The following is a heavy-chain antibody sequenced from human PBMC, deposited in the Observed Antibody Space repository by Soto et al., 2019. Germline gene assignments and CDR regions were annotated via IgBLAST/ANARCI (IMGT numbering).Heavy chain of an antibody. V-gene: IGHV1-18*01. D-gene: IGHD3-9*01. CDR1: DYSFTSYG. Sequence: ASVKVSCKASDYSFTSYGISWVRQAPGQGLEWMGWIGAENGSTVYAQKVQDRITLTTDTSTNQAYMELRSLRSDDTAVYYCARVAYFDWLLDYWGQGTQVTVSS. CDR2: IGAENGST. J-gene: IGHJ4*02. CDR3: ARVAYFDWLLDY.